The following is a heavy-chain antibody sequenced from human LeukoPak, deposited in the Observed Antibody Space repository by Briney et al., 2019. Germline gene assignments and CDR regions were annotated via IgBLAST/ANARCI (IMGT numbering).Heavy chain of an antibody. V-gene: IGHV3-15*01. J-gene: IGHJ4*02. D-gene: IGHD3-22*01. Sequence: GGSLRLSCAASGFTFSNAWMSWVRQAPGKGLEWVGRIKSKTDGGTTDYAAPVKGRFTISRDHSKNKLYLQMNSLKTEDTAVYYCTTGADYYDSSGYYTYSLLAFDYWGQGTLVTVSS. CDR1: GFTFSNAW. CDR3: TTGADYYDSSGYYTYSLLAFDY. CDR2: IKSKTDGGTT.